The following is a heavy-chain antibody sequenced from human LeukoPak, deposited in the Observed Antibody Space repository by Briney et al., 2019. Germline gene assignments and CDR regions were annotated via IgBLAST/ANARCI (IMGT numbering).Heavy chain of an antibody. D-gene: IGHD3-3*01. CDR3: AKSIWSGYSSFDY. J-gene: IGHJ4*02. CDR2: VSGSGGST. CDR1: GFTFSSYA. Sequence: GGSLRLSCAASGFTFSSYAMSWVRQAPGKGLEWVSVVSGSGGSTYYADSVQGRFTISRDSSKNTLYLQINSLRAEDTAVYYCAKSIWSGYSSFDYWGQGTPVTVSS. V-gene: IGHV3-23*01.